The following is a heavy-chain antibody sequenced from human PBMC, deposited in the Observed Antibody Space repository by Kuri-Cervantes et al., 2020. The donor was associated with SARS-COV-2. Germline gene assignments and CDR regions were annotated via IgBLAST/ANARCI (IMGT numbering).Heavy chain of an antibody. V-gene: IGHV3-30*18. CDR3: TKDRLGVHDF. CDR2: ISYDGKNK. CDR1: GFNFNITD. Sequence: GGSLRLSCAASGFNFNITDMHWVRQAPGKGLEWVAFISYDGKNKKCIASGKGRFTISRDSSQSTLYLQMESLRNEDTAMYFCTKDRLGVHDFWGQGTPVTVSS. J-gene: IGHJ4*02. D-gene: IGHD2-8*01.